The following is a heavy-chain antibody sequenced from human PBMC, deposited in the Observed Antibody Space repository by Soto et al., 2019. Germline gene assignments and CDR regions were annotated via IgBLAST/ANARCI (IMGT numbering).Heavy chain of an antibody. CDR1: GFTFSSYA. CDR3: ARDSSSLSHFDY. D-gene: IGHD6-13*01. CDR2: ISYDGSNK. Sequence: QVQLVESGGGVVQPGMSLRLSCAASGFTFSSYAMHWVRQAPGKGLEWVAVISYDGSNKYYADSVKGRFTISRDNSKNTLYLHMNSLRAEDTAVYYCARDSSSLSHFDYWGQGTLVTVSS. J-gene: IGHJ4*02. V-gene: IGHV3-30-3*01.